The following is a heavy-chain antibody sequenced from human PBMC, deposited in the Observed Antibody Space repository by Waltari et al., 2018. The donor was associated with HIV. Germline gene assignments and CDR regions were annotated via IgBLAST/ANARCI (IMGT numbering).Heavy chain of an antibody. CDR3: VRDRTSETTGDFDS. D-gene: IGHD1-1*01. CDR2: ISKSGYYV. CDR1: GFKFDLFS. Sequence: DVQLVDSGGGLVKPGQSLRLSCIASGFKFDLFSMTWLRQAPGGGLEWVASISKSGYYVYYSDSLKGRVTVSRDNAKESLLLQVSSLAADDTGLYFCVRDRTSETTGDFDSWGRGVPVIVSS. V-gene: IGHV3-21*02. J-gene: IGHJ4*02.